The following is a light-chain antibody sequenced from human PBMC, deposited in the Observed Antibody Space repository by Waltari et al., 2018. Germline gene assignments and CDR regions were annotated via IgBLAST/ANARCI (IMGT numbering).Light chain of an antibody. CDR1: QSVSSN. CDR2: GAS. J-gene: IGKJ1*01. CDR3: QQYNNWPLT. V-gene: IGKV3-15*01. Sequence: ERVMTQSPATLSVSPGERATLSCRASQSVSSNLAWYQQKPGQAPSLLIYGASTRATGIPARFSGSGSGTEFTLTISSMQSEDFAVYYCQQYNNWPLTFGLGTKVEIK.